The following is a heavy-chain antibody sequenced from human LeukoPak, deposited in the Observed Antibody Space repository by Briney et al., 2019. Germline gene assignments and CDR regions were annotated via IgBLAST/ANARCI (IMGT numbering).Heavy chain of an antibody. CDR2: IYHRGNA. J-gene: IGHJ5*02. V-gene: IGHV4-38-2*01. Sequence: PSETLSLPCAVSGYSISSGYYWGWIRQPPGKGLAWIGSIYHRGNAYYNPSLKSRVTISVDTFKNQFSLNLSSVTAADTAVYYCARVGSSVPNWFDPWGQGTLVTVSS. CDR1: GYSISSGYY. D-gene: IGHD6-13*01. CDR3: ARVGSSVPNWFDP.